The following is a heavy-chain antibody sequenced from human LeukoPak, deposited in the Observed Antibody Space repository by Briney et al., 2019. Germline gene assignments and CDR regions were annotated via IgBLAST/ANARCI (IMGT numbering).Heavy chain of an antibody. D-gene: IGHD5-18*01. V-gene: IGHV4-59*02. CDR2: IYYSGST. J-gene: IGHJ3*02. CDR3: ASGRGLYSFYAFNI. CDR1: GLTVSSNY. Sequence: GSLRLSCVVSGLTVSSNYMSWVRQPPGKGLEWIGYIYYSGSTNYNPSLKSRVTISLDTSKNQFSLKLSSVTAADTAVYYCASGRGLYSFYAFNIWGQGTMVTVSS.